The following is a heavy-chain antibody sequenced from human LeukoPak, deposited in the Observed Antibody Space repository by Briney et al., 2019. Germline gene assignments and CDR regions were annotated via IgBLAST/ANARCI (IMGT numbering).Heavy chain of an antibody. J-gene: IGHJ4*02. D-gene: IGHD2-21*02. CDR1: GGSISSGGYY. Sequence: SQTLSLTCTVSGGSISSGGYYWSWIRQHPGKGLEWIGYIYYSGSTYYNPSLKSRVTISVDTSKNQFSLKLSSVTAADTAVYYCARGKVPRNIQHIVVVTATFDYWGQGTLVTVSS. CDR3: ARGKVPRNIQHIVVVTATFDY. V-gene: IGHV4-31*03. CDR2: IYYSGST.